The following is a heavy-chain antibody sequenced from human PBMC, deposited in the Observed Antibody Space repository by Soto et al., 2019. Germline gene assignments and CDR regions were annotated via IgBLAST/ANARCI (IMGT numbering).Heavy chain of an antibody. CDR1: GFTFSSYG. CDR2: IWYDGSNK. Sequence: QVQLVESGGGVVQPGRSLRLSCAASGFTFSSYGMHWVRQAPGKGLEWVAVIWYDGSNKYYADSVKGRFTISRDNSTHNLYLNMNSLRAEDMAVYYSARDGSNYGYYYCMDVWGQGTTVTVSS. J-gene: IGHJ6*02. CDR3: ARDGSNYGYYYCMDV. V-gene: IGHV3-33*01. D-gene: IGHD4-4*01.